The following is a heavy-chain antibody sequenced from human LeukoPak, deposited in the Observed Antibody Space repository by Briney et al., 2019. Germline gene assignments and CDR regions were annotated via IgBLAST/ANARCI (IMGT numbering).Heavy chain of an antibody. CDR2: INPSGGST. D-gene: IGHD3-10*01. J-gene: IGHJ4*02. V-gene: IGHV1-46*03. Sequence: GASVKASCKASGYTFTSYYMHWVRQAPGQGLEWMGIINPSGGSTSYAQKFQGRVTMTRDTSTSTVYMELSSLRSEDTAVYYCARDIYGSGSYPLYYFDYWGQGTLVTVSS. CDR3: ARDIYGSGSYPLYYFDY. CDR1: GYTFTSYY.